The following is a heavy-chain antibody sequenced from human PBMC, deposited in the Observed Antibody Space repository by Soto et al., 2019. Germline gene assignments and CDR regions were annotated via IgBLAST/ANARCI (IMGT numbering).Heavy chain of an antibody. Sequence: QVQLVESGGGVVQPGRSLRLSCAASGFTFSSYGMHWVRQAPGKGLEWVAVISYDGSNKYYADSVKGRFTISRDNSKNTLYLQMNSLRAEDTAAYYCAKDLVAVADHAFDIWGQGTMVTVSS. V-gene: IGHV3-30*18. D-gene: IGHD6-19*01. CDR2: ISYDGSNK. J-gene: IGHJ3*02. CDR3: AKDLVAVADHAFDI. CDR1: GFTFSSYG.